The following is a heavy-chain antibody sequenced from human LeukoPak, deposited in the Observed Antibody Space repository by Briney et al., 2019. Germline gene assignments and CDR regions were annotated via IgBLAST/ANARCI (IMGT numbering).Heavy chain of an antibody. D-gene: IGHD2-15*01. CDR3: AREGVIVVVVAASQRPPAGMDV. J-gene: IGHJ6*02. CDR1: GYTFTSYY. V-gene: IGHV1-46*01. CDR2: INPSGGST. Sequence: ASVKVSCKASGYTFTSYYMHWVRQAPGQGLEWMGIINPSGGSTSYAQKFQGRVTMTRDTSMSTVYMELSSLRSEDTAVYYCAREGVIVVVVAASQRPPAGMDVWGQGTTVTVSS.